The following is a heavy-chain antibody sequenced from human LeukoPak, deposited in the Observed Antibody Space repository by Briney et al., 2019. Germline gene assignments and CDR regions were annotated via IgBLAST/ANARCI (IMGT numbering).Heavy chain of an antibody. CDR1: GFTFSSYS. J-gene: IGHJ3*01. V-gene: IGHV3-21*01. D-gene: IGHD2-15*01. CDR2: ISSSSSYI. CDR3: AREDSEAFDV. Sequence: GGSLRLSCAASGFTFSSYSMNWVRQAPGKGLEWVSSISSSSSYIYYADSVKGRFTISRDNAKNSLYLQMNGLRAEDTAVYYCAREDSEAFDVWGQGTMVTVSS.